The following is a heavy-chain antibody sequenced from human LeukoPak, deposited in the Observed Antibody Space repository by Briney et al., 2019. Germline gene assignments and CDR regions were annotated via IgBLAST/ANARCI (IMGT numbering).Heavy chain of an antibody. CDR1: GFTFTSSA. J-gene: IGHJ4*02. D-gene: IGHD2-2*01. CDR3: ARARGLGYCSSTSCYPYYFDY. Sequence: SVTVSCTASGFTFTSSAVQWVRQARGQRLEWIGWIVVGSGNTNYAQKFQERVTITRDMSTSTAYMELSSLRSEDTAVYYCARARGLGYCSSTSCYPYYFDYWGQGTLVTVSS. V-gene: IGHV1-58*01. CDR2: IVVGSGNT.